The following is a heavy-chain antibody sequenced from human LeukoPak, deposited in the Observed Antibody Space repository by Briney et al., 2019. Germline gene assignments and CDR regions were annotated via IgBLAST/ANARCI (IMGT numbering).Heavy chain of an antibody. CDR2: IYYSGST. Sequence: PSETLTLTCTVSGGSISSSSYYWGWLRQPPGKGLEWIGSIYYSGSTYYNPSLKSRVTISVNTSKNQFSLKLSSVTAAGTAVYYCACSVVVPAAGLAFDYWGQGTLVTVSS. CDR1: GGSISSSSYY. J-gene: IGHJ4*02. CDR3: ACSVVVPAAGLAFDY. D-gene: IGHD2-2*01. V-gene: IGHV4-39*01.